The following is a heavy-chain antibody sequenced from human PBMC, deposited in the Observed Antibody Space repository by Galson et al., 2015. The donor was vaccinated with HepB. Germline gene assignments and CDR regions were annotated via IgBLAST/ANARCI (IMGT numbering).Heavy chain of an antibody. CDR3: AKVGRQYQLLLRSSWFFDL. J-gene: IGHJ2*01. D-gene: IGHD2-2*01. CDR2: FSGGGST. Sequence: SLRLSCAASGFSFSDYAMSWVRQAPGKGLEWVSGFSGGGSTHYADSVKGRFTISRDNSKNKLYLQMRSLRDEDTAVYYCAKVGRQYQLLLRSSWFFDLWGRGTLVTVSS. V-gene: IGHV3-23*01. CDR1: GFSFSDYA.